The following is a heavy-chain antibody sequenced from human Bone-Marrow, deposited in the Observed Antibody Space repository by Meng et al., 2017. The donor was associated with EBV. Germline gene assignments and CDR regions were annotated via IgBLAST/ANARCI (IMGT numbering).Heavy chain of an antibody. CDR3: ASESGRGYTPDY. D-gene: IGHD3-10*01. J-gene: IGHJ4*02. Sequence: VQLVKSGGNVNNPGSSVKVSCKNSGGTLNSDAISWVRQAPGQGLEWMGGLIPMLGAPNLAQKFQDRVTIIADKSTSTHYMELSSLRSDDTAVYYCASESGRGYTPDYWGRGTLVTVSS. V-gene: IGHV1-69*06. CDR2: LIPMLGAP. CDR1: GGTLNSDA.